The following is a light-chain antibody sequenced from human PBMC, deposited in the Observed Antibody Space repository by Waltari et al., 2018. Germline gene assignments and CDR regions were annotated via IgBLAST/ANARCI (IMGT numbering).Light chain of an antibody. CDR2: EVS. V-gene: IGLV2-8*01. Sequence: QSALTQPPSASGSPGQSVTISCTGSSSAVGAYNSVSWYQQHPGKAPKLMIYEVSKRPSGVPDRFSGSKSGNTASLTVSGLQAEDEADYYCSSHAGSKNYVVFGGGTKLTVL. CDR3: SSHAGSKNYVV. J-gene: IGLJ2*01. CDR1: SSAVGAYNS.